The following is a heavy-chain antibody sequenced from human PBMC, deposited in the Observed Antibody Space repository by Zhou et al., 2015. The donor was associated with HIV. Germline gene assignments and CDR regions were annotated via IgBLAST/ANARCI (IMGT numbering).Heavy chain of an antibody. CDR2: IIPIFGTA. V-gene: IGHV1-69*01. D-gene: IGHD4-23*01. J-gene: IGHJ6*02. CDR1: GGTFSSYA. CDR3: AREGTYGGNSVYYYGMDV. Sequence: QVQLVQSGAEVKKPGSSVKVSCKASGGTFSSYAISWVRQAPGQGLEWMGGIIPIFGTANYAQKFQGRVTITADESTSTAYMELSSLRSEDTAVYYCAREGTYGGNSVYYYGMDVWGQGTTVTVSS.